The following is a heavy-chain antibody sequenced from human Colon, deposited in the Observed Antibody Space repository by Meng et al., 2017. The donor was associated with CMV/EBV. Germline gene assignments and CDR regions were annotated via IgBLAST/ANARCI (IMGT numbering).Heavy chain of an antibody. V-gene: IGHV1-58*01. Sequence: SVTVSCKASVFTFTSSAVQWVRQARGQRLEWIGWIVVGSGNTNYAQKFQERVTITRDMSTSTAYMELSSLRSEDTAVYYCAAGRYYDFWSGYYEDYWGQGTLVTVSS. CDR3: AAGRYYDFWSGYYEDY. D-gene: IGHD3-3*01. J-gene: IGHJ4*02. CDR2: IVVGSGNT. CDR1: VFTFTSSA.